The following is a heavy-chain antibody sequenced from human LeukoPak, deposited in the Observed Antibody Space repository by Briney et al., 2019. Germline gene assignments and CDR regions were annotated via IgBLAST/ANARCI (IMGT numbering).Heavy chain of an antibody. CDR1: GYTFTSYG. J-gene: IGHJ4*02. CDR2: ISAYNGNT. V-gene: IGHV1-18*01. Sequence: ASVKVSCKASGYTFTSYGISWVRQAPGQGLEWMGWISAYNGNTNYAQKFQGRVTMTRDTSISTAYMELSRLRSDDTAVYYCASEGSGYYSFDYWGQGTLVTVSS. D-gene: IGHD3-22*01. CDR3: ASEGSGYYSFDY.